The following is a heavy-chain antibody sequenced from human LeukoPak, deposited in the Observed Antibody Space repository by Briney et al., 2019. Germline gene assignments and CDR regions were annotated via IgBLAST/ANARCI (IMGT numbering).Heavy chain of an antibody. CDR2: VDYSGRT. V-gene: IGHV4-39*01. CDR3: ARLDASSAHFSGSFPDY. Sequence: SETLSLTCTVSGGSITNSDYFWGWIRQPPGKGLEWIGNVDYSGRTHYNPSLMSRVTIYADNSKNQFSLKLRSVTAANTAVYYCARLDASSAHFSGSFPDYWGQGTLVTVSS. D-gene: IGHD3-10*01. J-gene: IGHJ4*02. CDR1: GGSITNSDYF.